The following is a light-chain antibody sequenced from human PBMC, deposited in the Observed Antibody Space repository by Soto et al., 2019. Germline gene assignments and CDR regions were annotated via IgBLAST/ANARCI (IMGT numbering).Light chain of an antibody. V-gene: IGKV2-28*01. Sequence: DIVMTQSPLSLPVTPGEPASISCRSSQSLLHSNGYNYWDWYLQKPGQSPQLLISLGYNRASGVPDRFSGSGSGTDFTLKISRVEAEDVGVYYCMQALQTPLFTFGPGTKVDIK. CDR1: QSLLHSNGYNY. CDR3: MQALQTPLFT. J-gene: IGKJ3*01. CDR2: LGY.